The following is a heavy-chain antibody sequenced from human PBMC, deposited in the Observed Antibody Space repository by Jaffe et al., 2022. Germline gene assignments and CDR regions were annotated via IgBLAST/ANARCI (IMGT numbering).Heavy chain of an antibody. CDR2: INPNSGGT. J-gene: IGHJ5*02. CDR1: GYTFTGYY. Sequence: QVQLVQSGAEVKKPGASVKVSCKASGYTFTGYYMHWVRQAPGQGLEWMGRINPNSGGTNYAQKFQGRVTMTRDTSISTAYMELSRLRSDDTAVYYCAITLTGEVTTGWFDPWGQGTLVTVSS. D-gene: IGHD4-17*01. CDR3: AITLTGEVTTGWFDP. V-gene: IGHV1-2*06.